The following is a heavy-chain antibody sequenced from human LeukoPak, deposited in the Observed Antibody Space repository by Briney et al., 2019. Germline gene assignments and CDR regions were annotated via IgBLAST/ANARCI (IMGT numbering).Heavy chain of an antibody. CDR1: GFTFSDYG. D-gene: IGHD3-10*02. CDR2: ITSSGGDT. J-gene: IGHJ6*04. CDR3: AELGITMIGGV. V-gene: IGHV3-21*01. Sequence: PGGSLRLSCAASGFTFSDYGMSWVRQAPGKGLEWVSSITSSGGDTYYADSVKGRFTISRDNAKNSLYLQMNSLRAEDTAVYYCAELGITMIGGVWGKGTTVTISS.